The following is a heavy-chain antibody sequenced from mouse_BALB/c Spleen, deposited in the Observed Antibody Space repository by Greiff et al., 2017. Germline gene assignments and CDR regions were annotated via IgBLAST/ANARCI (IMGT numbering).Heavy chain of an antibody. D-gene: IGHD2-3*01. CDR3: ARSWLLRRDYAMDY. CDR1: GYAFTNYL. J-gene: IGHJ4*01. Sequence: QVQLQQSGAELVRPGTSVKVSCKASGYAFTNYLIEGVKQRPGQGLEWIGVINPGSGGTNYNEKFKGKATLTADKSSSTAYMQLSSLTSDDSAVYFCARSWLLRRDYAMDYWGQGTSVTVSS. V-gene: IGHV1-54*01. CDR2: INPGSGGT.